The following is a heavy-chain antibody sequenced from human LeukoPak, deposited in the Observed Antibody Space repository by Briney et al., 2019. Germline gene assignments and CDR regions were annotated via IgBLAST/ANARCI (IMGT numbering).Heavy chain of an antibody. CDR3: ARANMVRGVGLFFDRNWFDP. D-gene: IGHD3-10*01. CDR1: GYTFTGYY. J-gene: IGHJ5*02. CDR2: INPNSGGT. Sequence: ASVKVACKASGYTFTGYYMHWVRQAPGQGLEWMGWINPNSGGTNYAQKFQGRVTMTRDTSISTAYMELSGLRSDDTAVYYCARANMVRGVGLFFDRNWFDPWGQGTLVTVSS. V-gene: IGHV1-2*02.